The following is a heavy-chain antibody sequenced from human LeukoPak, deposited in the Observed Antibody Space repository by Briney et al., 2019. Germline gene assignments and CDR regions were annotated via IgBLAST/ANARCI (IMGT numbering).Heavy chain of an antibody. CDR1: GFSFSSYW. D-gene: IGHD3-22*01. J-gene: IGHJ6*02. Sequence: GGSLRLSCAASGFSFSSYWMSWVRQAPGKGLEWVANIKEDGSEESYVASVKGRFTISRDNAKNSLYLQMNSLRAEDTAVYYCARAGYYDSSGRGMDVWGQGTTVTVSS. CDR3: ARAGYYDSSGRGMDV. V-gene: IGHV3-7*02. CDR2: IKEDGSEE.